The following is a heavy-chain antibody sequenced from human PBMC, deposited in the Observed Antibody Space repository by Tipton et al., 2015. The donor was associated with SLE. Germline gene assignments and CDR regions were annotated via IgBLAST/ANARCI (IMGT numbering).Heavy chain of an antibody. CDR1: GGSINSASAGYY. Sequence: TLSLTCSVSGGSINSASAGYYWSWIRQHPGKGLEWIGYVYYSGATYYNPSLRSRISISIDTSKNQFSLKVTSMTAADSAVYYCHGGASHYYGSGRFSRGDYSDIDVWGQGTTVTVSS. D-gene: IGHD3-10*01. CDR2: VYYSGAT. V-gene: IGHV4-31*03. CDR3: HGGASHYYGSGRFSRGDYSDIDV. J-gene: IGHJ6*02.